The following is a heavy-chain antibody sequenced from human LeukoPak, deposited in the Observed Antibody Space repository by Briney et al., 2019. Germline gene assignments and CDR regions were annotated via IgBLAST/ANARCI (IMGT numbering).Heavy chain of an antibody. Sequence: PGGSLRLSCVASGFTSSSYSMNWVREALGEGLEWVSFIISSSSTIYYADSVKGRFTISRDNAKNSLYLQMNSLRAEDTAVYYCARDRGGSYSAIDYWGQGTLVTVSS. V-gene: IGHV3-48*04. CDR3: ARDRGGSYSAIDY. CDR1: GFTSSSYS. J-gene: IGHJ4*02. CDR2: IISSSSTI. D-gene: IGHD1-26*01.